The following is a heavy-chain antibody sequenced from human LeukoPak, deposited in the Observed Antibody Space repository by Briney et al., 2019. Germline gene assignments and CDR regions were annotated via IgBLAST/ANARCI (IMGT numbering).Heavy chain of an antibody. D-gene: IGHD2-15*01. CDR3: ARDIVVVVAATLVYYGMDV. Sequence: SETLSLTCTVSGGSISSRSYYWGWIRQPPGKGLEWIGSIYYSGSTYYNPSLKSRVTISVDTSKNQFSLKLSSVTAADTAVYYCARDIVVVVAATLVYYGMDVWGQGTTVTVSS. V-gene: IGHV4-39*07. J-gene: IGHJ6*02. CDR1: GGSISSRSYY. CDR2: IYYSGST.